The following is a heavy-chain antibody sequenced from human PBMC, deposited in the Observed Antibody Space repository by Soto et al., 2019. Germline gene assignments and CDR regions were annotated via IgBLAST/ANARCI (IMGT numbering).Heavy chain of an antibody. CDR3: ARSDGRY. Sequence: PSETLSLTCAVSGGSISSGGYSWSWIRQPPGKGLEWIGYINHSGSTNYNPSLKSRVTISVDTSKNQFSLKLSSVTAADTAVYYCARSDGRYWGQGTLVTVSS. CDR2: INHSGST. V-gene: IGHV4-30-2*02. CDR1: GGSISSGGYS. J-gene: IGHJ4*02.